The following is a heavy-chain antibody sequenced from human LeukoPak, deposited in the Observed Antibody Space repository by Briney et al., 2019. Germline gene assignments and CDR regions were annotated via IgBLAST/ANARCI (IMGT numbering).Heavy chain of an antibody. D-gene: IGHD5-18*01. J-gene: IGHJ4*02. CDR2: ISYDGSNK. V-gene: IGHV3-30*04. CDR3: AAGSTAMVGFDY. CDR1: GFTFSGYA. Sequence: TLSLSCAASGFTFSGYALHWVRQAPGKGLEWMAVISYDGSNKYYADSVKGRFTISRDNSKNTLYLQMNRLRAEDTAVDYCAAGSTAMVGFDYWGQGTVVTVSS.